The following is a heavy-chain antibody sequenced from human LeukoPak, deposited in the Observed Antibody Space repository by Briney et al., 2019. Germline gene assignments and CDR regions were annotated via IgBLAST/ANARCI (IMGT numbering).Heavy chain of an antibody. CDR2: ISYDGSNK. CDR1: GFTFSSYG. V-gene: IGHV3-30*18. J-gene: IGHJ4*02. D-gene: IGHD6-13*01. CDR3: AKGPGRQALSSSLDY. Sequence: PGRSLRLSCAASGFTFSSYGMHWVRQAPGKGLEWVAVISYDGSNKYYADSVKGRFTISRDNSKNTLYLQMNSLRAEDTAVYYCAKGPGRQALSSSLDYWGQGTLVTVSS.